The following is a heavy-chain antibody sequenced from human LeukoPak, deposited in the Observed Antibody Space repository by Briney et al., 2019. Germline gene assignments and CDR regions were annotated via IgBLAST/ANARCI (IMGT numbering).Heavy chain of an antibody. V-gene: IGHV3-7*03. CDR2: IRQDGNEK. CDR1: GFSFSTYW. J-gene: IGHJ4*02. Sequence: GGSLRLSCVASGFSFSTYWMSWVRQAPGKGLEWVANIRQDGNEKYYVDSVKGRFTISRDIAKKSLDLQMNNLRGEDTAIYYCARGARGFDYWGQGTLVTVSS. CDR3: ARGARGFDY.